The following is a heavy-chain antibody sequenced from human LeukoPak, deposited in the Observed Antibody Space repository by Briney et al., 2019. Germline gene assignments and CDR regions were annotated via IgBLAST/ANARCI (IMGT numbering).Heavy chain of an antibody. Sequence: SETLSLTCTVSGGSISSGGYYWSWIRQHPGKGLEWIGYIYYSGSTYYNPSLKSRVTISVDTSKNQFSLKLGSVTAADTAVYYCARGLSWTFDPWGQGTLVTVSS. J-gene: IGHJ5*02. CDR1: GGSISSGGYY. CDR3: ARGLSWTFDP. V-gene: IGHV4-31*03. D-gene: IGHD6-13*01. CDR2: IYYSGST.